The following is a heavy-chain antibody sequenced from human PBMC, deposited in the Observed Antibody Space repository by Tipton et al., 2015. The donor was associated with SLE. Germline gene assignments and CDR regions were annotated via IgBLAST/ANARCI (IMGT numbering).Heavy chain of an antibody. D-gene: IGHD3-16*01. V-gene: IGHV3-21*03. CDR1: GFTFSSYS. J-gene: IGHJ3*02. Sequence: SLRLSCAASGFTFSSYSMNWVRQAPGKGLEWVSSISSSSYIYYADSVKGRFTISRDNAKNSLYLQMNSLRAEDTAVYYCARDMGELVHAFDIWGQGTMVTVSS. CDR3: ARDMGELVHAFDI. CDR2: ISSSSYI.